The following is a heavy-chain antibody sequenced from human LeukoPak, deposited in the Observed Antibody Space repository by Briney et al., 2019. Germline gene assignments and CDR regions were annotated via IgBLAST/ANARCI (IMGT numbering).Heavy chain of an antibody. CDR1: GFTVSSNY. V-gene: IGHV3-53*05. D-gene: IGHD3-22*01. CDR3: AKGVYDSSGYYYTLGY. J-gene: IGHJ4*02. CDR2: IYSGGST. Sequence: GGSLRLSCAASGFTVSSNYMSWVRQAPGKGLEWVSVIYSGGSTYYAESVKGRFTISRDNSKNTLYLQVNSLRAEDTAVYYCAKGVYDSSGYYYTLGYWGQGTLVTVSS.